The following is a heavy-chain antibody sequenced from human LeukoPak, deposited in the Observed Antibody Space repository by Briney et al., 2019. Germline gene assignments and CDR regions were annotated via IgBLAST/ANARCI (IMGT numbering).Heavy chain of an antibody. CDR2: ISSSSSYI. Sequence: PVGSLRLSCAASGFTFSSYSMNWVRQAPGKGLEWVSSISSSSSYIYYADSVKGRFTISRDNAKNSLYLQMNGLRAEDTAVYYCARDQGSYLDYWGQGTLVTVSS. V-gene: IGHV3-21*01. CDR3: ARDQGSYLDY. CDR1: GFTFSSYS. J-gene: IGHJ4*02.